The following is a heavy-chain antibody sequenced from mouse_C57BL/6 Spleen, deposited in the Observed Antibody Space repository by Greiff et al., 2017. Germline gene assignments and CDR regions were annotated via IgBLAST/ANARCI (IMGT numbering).Heavy chain of an antibody. D-gene: IGHD1-1*01. CDR1: GYTFTSYG. J-gene: IGHJ2*01. V-gene: IGHV1-81*01. CDR3: AREITTVVAHFDY. CDR2: IYPRSGNT. Sequence: VQLQQSGAELVRPGASVKLSCKASGYTFTSYGISWVKQRTGQGLEWSGEIYPRSGNTYYNEKFKGKATLTADKSSSTAYMELRSLTSEDSAVYFCAREITTVVAHFDYWGQGTTLTVSS.